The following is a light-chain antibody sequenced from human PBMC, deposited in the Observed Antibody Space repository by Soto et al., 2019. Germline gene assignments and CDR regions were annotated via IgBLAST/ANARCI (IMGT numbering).Light chain of an antibody. CDR2: SNN. V-gene: IGLV1-44*01. J-gene: IGLJ2*01. CDR3: AALDDSLNGVV. Sequence: QSVLTQPPSASGTPGQRVTISCSGSSSHIGSNTVNWYQQLPGTAPKLLIYSNNQRPSGVPDRFSGSKSGTSASLAISGLQSEDEADYYCAALDDSLNGVVFGGGTKVTVL. CDR1: SSHIGSNT.